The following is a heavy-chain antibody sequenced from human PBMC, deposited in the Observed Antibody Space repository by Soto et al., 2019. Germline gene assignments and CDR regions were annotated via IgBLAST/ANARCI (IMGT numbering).Heavy chain of an antibody. D-gene: IGHD3-3*01. CDR1: GEYFSANY. Sequence: QVQLQQWGAGLLKPSETLSLTCDISGEYFSANYWSWIRQTPGKGLEWLGEINHAGTTDYNPSDEDRIIISADASKNRFSLKLTSVTAMDTAVYYCATGGLFSSWGQGTLVTVSS. V-gene: IGHV4-34*01. J-gene: IGHJ5*02. CDR3: ATGGLFSS. CDR2: INHAGTT.